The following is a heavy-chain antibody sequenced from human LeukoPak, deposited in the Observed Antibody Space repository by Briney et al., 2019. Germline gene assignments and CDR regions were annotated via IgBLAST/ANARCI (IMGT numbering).Heavy chain of an antibody. CDR2: IYHSGST. D-gene: IGHD3-3*01. J-gene: IGHJ4*02. V-gene: IGHV4-4*02. Sequence: PSGTLSLTCAVSGGSISSSNWWSWVRQPPGKGLEWIGEIYHSGSTNYNPSLKSRVTISVDKSKNQFSLKLSSVTAADTAVYYCARLGRNYDFWSGYIFDYWGQGTLVTVSS. CDR1: GGSISSSNW. CDR3: ARLGRNYDFWSGYIFDY.